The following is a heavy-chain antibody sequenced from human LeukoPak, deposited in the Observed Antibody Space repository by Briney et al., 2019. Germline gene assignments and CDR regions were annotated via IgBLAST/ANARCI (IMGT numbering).Heavy chain of an antibody. CDR2: ISSSSSTI. CDR1: GFTFSSYS. Sequence: GGSLRLSCAASGFTFSSYSMNWVRQAPGKGLEWVSYISSSSSTIYYADSVKGRFTISRDNAKNSLYLQMNSLRAEDTAVYYCVRELSGSYAGNWFDPWGQGTLVTVSS. V-gene: IGHV3-48*01. CDR3: VRELSGSYAGNWFDP. J-gene: IGHJ5*02. D-gene: IGHD1-26*01.